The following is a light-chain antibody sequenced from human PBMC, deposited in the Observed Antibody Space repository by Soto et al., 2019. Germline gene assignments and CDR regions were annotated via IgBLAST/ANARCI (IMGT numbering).Light chain of an antibody. J-gene: IGKJ5*01. CDR2: YIS. V-gene: IGKV3D-15*01. CDR1: QSAGNF. CDR3: QQHNQWPIT. Sequence: EILMTQSPATLSVSPGETASLSCRASQSAGNFLAWYQQKPGQAPRLLIYYISTRATGIPSRFSGSGSGTEFTLTINSLQSEDSAAYYCQQHNQWPITFGQGTLLEIK.